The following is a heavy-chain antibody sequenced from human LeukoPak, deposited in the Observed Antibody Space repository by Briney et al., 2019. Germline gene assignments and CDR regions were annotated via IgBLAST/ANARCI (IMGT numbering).Heavy chain of an antibody. D-gene: IGHD2-8*01. Sequence: SVKVSCKASGGTFSSYAISWVRQAPAQGLEWMGGIIPIFGTANYAKKFQGRVTITADKSTSTAYMELSSLRSEDTAVYYCAKDRCSNGVGCYYYYMDVWGKGTTVTISS. CDR2: IIPIFGTA. CDR1: GGTFSSYA. V-gene: IGHV1-69*06. CDR3: AKDRCSNGVGCYYYYMDV. J-gene: IGHJ6*03.